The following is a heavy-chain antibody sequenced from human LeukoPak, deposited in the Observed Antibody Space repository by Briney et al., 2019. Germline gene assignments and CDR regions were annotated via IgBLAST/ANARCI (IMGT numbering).Heavy chain of an antibody. D-gene: IGHD3-16*02. V-gene: IGHV1-8*01. Sequence: ASVKVSCKASGYTSTSPDINWVRQATGKGLEWLGWMNPSEDTGYAQKFQGRITMTRDTSINTAYMELSSLRSEDTAVYYCARYTYRNGFDIWGQGTMVTVSS. CDR2: MNPSEDT. CDR3: ARYTYRNGFDI. J-gene: IGHJ3*02. CDR1: GYTSTSPD.